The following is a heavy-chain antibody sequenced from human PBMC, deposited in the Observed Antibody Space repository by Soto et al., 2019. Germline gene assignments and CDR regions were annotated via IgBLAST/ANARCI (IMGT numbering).Heavy chain of an antibody. Sequence: SETLSLTCTVSGGSISSYYCSWIRQPPGKGLEWIGYIYYSGSTYYNPSLKSRVTISVDTSKNQFSLKVSSVTAADTAVYYCARGNTPLDYWGQRPLVTVSS. CDR1: GGSISSYY. J-gene: IGHJ4*02. CDR3: ARGNTPLDY. CDR2: IYYSGST. V-gene: IGHV4-59*08. D-gene: IGHD2-15*01.